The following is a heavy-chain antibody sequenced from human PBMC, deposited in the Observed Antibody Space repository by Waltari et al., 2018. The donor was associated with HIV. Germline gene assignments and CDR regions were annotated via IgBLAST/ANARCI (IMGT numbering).Heavy chain of an antibody. D-gene: IGHD2-2*01. CDR1: GFSVSDNY. Sequence: LIQPGGSLSLSCAASGFSVSDNYMSWVRQAPGKRPGWVSVVYLGGSTDYADSVRGRFATSRDESKNMLYLQMNSLRAEDTAVYYCARALTRGLWDSWGQGTLVSVSS. J-gene: IGHJ4*02. CDR2: VYLGGST. CDR3: ARALTRGLWDS. V-gene: IGHV3-53*01.